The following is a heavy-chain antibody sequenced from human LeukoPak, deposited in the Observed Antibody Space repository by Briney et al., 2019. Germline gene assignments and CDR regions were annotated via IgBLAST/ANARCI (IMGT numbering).Heavy chain of an antibody. CDR3: AKYGGPFDV. Sequence: PGRSLRLSCAASGFTFSSYGMHWVRQAPGKGLEWVANIKEDGSEKNYVDSVKGRFTISRDNAKTSLYLQMNSLRAEDTAVYYCAKYGGPFDVWGQGTKVTVSS. V-gene: IGHV3-7*03. CDR2: IKEDGSEK. CDR1: GFTFSSYG. J-gene: IGHJ3*01. D-gene: IGHD4/OR15-4a*01.